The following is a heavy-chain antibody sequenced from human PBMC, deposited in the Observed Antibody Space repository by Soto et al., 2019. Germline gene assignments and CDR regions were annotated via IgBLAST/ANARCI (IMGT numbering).Heavy chain of an antibody. CDR2: IYYSGST. V-gene: IGHV4-31*03. Sequence: QVQLQDSGPGLVKPSQTLSLTCTVSGGSISSGGYYWSWIRQHPGKGLEWIGYIYYSGSTYYNPSLKSRVTISVDTSKNQFSLKLNSVTAADTAVYYCARSSTSANYFDYWGQGTLVTVSS. J-gene: IGHJ4*02. CDR1: GGSISSGGYY. CDR3: ARSSTSANYFDY. D-gene: IGHD2-2*01.